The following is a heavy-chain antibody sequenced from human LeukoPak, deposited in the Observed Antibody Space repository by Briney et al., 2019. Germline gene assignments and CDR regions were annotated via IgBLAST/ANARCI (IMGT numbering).Heavy chain of an antibody. V-gene: IGHV4-59*11. Sequence: SETLSLTCAVSGASMNTHYWSWVRQPPGKGLEWIGYMLDTVTTKDNPSLKSRFTLSADTSKNQFSLRLTSVTAADTAVYYCATIKRGNIFGYFDFWGQGIPVTVSS. D-gene: IGHD5-18*01. CDR3: ATIKRGNIFGYFDF. J-gene: IGHJ4*02. CDR1: GASMNTHY. CDR2: MLDTVTT.